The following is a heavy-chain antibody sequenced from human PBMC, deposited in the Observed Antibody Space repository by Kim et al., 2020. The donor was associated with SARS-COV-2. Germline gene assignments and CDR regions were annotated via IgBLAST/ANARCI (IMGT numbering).Heavy chain of an antibody. CDR3: ARVSGYDLRFNDY. Sequence: NDAQKFQGRDTITADESTSTAYMELSSLGSEDPAVYYCARVSGYDLRFNDYWGQGTLVTVSS. J-gene: IGHJ4*02. D-gene: IGHD5-12*01. V-gene: IGHV1-69*01.